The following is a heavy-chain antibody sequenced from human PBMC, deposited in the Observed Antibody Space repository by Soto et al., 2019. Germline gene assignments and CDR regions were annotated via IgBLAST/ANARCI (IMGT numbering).Heavy chain of an antibody. J-gene: IGHJ6*02. CDR2: ISGYNGNT. CDR3: ARDPGFGFGDSYAFAMDV. D-gene: IGHD2-21*02. CDR1: GYTFSNYG. Sequence: QVQLVQSGAEVKKPGASVKVSCKASGYTFSNYGISWVRQGPGKGLEWMGWISGYNGNTHYEEKVQDRIKMTTDTSTSTTYLELRSLRSADTAVYFCARDPGFGFGDSYAFAMDVWGQGTTVTVSS. V-gene: IGHV1-18*01.